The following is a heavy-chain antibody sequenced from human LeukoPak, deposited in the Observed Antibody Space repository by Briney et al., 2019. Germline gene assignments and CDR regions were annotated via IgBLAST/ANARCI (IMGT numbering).Heavy chain of an antibody. CDR1: GFTFSSYA. CDR2: ISSGGGST. Sequence: PGGSLRPSCAASGFTFSSYAMHWVRQAPGKGRECVSAISSGGGSTYYANSVKGRFTIYRDNSKNTLYLKMGRLRAEDMDVYYCARLLAAAHAFDIWGQGTMVTVSS. J-gene: IGHJ3*02. CDR3: ARLLAAAHAFDI. V-gene: IGHV3-64*01. D-gene: IGHD6-13*01.